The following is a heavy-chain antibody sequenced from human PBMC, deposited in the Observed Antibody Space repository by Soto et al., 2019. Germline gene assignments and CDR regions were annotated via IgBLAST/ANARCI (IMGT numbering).Heavy chain of an antibody. D-gene: IGHD1-26*01. Sequence: RASVKVSCKASGYTFTSYGITWVRQAPGQGLEWMGWISAYAGNTHYAQKLQGRVTMTTDTSTSTAYMELRSLRSDDTAVYYCARVGSYFFGFDYWGQGTLVTVSS. J-gene: IGHJ4*02. CDR2: ISAYAGNT. V-gene: IGHV1-18*01. CDR3: ARVGSYFFGFDY. CDR1: GYTFTSYG.